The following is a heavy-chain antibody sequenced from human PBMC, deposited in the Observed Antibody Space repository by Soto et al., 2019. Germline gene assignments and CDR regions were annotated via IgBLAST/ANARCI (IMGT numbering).Heavy chain of an antibody. V-gene: IGHV4-34*01. Sequence: QVQLQQWGAGLLKPSETLSLTCAVYGGSFSNNYWTWFRQPPGKGLEWIGEISPSGTTKYIPSLKSRGTISVDTSRKQFFLKVTSVSAADTAVYYCATPLWFGTQPEIWGPGTLVTVSS. J-gene: IGHJ4*02. CDR3: ATPLWFGTQPEI. D-gene: IGHD3-10*01. CDR1: GGSFSNNY. CDR2: ISPSGTT.